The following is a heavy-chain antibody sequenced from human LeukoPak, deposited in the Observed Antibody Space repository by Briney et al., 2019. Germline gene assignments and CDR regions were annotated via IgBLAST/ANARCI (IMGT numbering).Heavy chain of an antibody. CDR1: GYTFTSYG. Sequence: ASVKVSCKASGYTFTSYGTSWVRQAPGQGLEWMGWISAYNGNTNYAQKLQSRVTMTTDTSTSTAYMELRSLRSDDTAVYYCARDHERYCSGGSCYLGYWGQGTLVTVSS. D-gene: IGHD2-15*01. V-gene: IGHV1-18*01. J-gene: IGHJ4*02. CDR3: ARDHERYCSGGSCYLGY. CDR2: ISAYNGNT.